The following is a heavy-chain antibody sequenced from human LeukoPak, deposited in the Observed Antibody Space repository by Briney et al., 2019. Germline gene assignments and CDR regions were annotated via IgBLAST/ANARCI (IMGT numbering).Heavy chain of an antibody. J-gene: IGHJ6*04. D-gene: IGHD5/OR15-5a*01. CDR1: GYTFTSYA. V-gene: IGHV1-3*01. CDR2: INAGNGNT. Sequence: ASVKVSCKASGYTFTSYAMHWVRQAPGQRLEWMGWINAGNGNTKYSQKFQGRVTITRDTSASTAYMELSSLRSEDTAVYYCARGSVYRRIYYYGMDVWGKGTTVTVSS. CDR3: ARGSVYRRIYYYGMDV.